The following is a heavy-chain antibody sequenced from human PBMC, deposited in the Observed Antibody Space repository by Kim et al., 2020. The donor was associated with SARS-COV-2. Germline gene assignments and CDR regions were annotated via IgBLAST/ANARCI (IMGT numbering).Heavy chain of an antibody. D-gene: IGHD3-9*01. J-gene: IGHJ4*02. Sequence: VKGRFTISRDHAKSSLNLQVNSLRDEDTAVYYCARAGRGGYFDWRDAFDYWGQGTLVTVSS. CDR3: ARAGRGGYFDWRDAFDY. V-gene: IGHV3-48*02.